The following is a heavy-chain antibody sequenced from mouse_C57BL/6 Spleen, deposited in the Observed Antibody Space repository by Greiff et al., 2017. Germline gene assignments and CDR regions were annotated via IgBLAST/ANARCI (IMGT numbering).Heavy chain of an antibody. Sequence: QVQLQQSGAELVKPGASVKLSCKASGYTFTEYTIHWVKQRSGQGLEWIGWFYPGSGSIKYNEKFKDKATVTADESSSTGYMERRRRTSEDAAVYFCARHERYKGFDYWGQGTTLTVSS. CDR3: ARHERYKGFDY. D-gene: IGHD1-3*01. CDR1: GYTFTEYT. CDR2: FYPGSGSI. J-gene: IGHJ2*01. V-gene: IGHV1-62-2*01.